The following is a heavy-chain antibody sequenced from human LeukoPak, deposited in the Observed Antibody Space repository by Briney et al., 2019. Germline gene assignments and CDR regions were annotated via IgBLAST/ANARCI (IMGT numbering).Heavy chain of an antibody. D-gene: IGHD6-19*01. J-gene: IGHJ4*02. CDR2: INHSEST. V-gene: IGHV4-34*01. Sequence: PSETLSLTCAVYGGSFSGYYWSWIRQPPGKGLEWIGEINHSESTNYNPSLKSRVTISVDTSKNQFSLKLSSVTAADTAVYYCSVAGTMGLFDYWGQGTLVTVSS. CDR1: GGSFSGYY. CDR3: SVAGTMGLFDY.